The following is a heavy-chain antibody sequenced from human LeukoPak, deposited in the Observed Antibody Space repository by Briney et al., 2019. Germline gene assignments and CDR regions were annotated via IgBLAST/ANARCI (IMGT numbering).Heavy chain of an antibody. J-gene: IGHJ4*02. CDR1: RFTFDDYS. Sequence: GGSLTLSCAASRFTFDDYSMHWVRQAPGKGVEWVSGISWNSGSIGYADSVKGRFTISRDNAKNSMYLQMNSLRAEDTALYYCAKDGYGSGSTYFDYWGQGTLVTVSS. D-gene: IGHD3-10*01. CDR3: AKDGYGSGSTYFDY. CDR2: ISWNSGSI. V-gene: IGHV3-9*01.